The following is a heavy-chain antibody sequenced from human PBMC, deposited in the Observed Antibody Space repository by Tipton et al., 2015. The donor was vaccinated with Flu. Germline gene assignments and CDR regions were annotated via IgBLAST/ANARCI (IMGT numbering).Heavy chain of an antibody. V-gene: IGHV4-61*02. CDR1: GSFFSTSDYI. D-gene: IGHD1-26*01. Sequence: LSLTCTVSGSFFSTSDYIWTWVRRPAGKGLEWIGRIHYNGVTNYNPSLESRVTVSKDTSKNQFSLKLTSLTAADTAIYYCAREVGGEGKLDSWGQGALVTVSS. CDR2: IHYNGVT. J-gene: IGHJ4*02. CDR3: AREVGGEGKLDS.